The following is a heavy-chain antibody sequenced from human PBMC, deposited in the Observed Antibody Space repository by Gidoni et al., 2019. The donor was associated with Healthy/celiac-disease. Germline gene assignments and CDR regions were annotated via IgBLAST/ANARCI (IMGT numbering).Heavy chain of an antibody. Sequence: EVQLVESGGGLVQTGGSLRLYCAASGFPFRSYAMSWVRQAPGKGLEWVSAISGSGGSTYYADSVKCRFTISRDNSKNTLYLQMNSLRAEDTAVYYCAKPSRPVVTGYFDYWGQGTLVTVSS. D-gene: IGHD2-15*01. CDR2: ISGSGGST. CDR3: AKPSRPVVTGYFDY. J-gene: IGHJ4*02. CDR1: GFPFRSYA. V-gene: IGHV3-23*04.